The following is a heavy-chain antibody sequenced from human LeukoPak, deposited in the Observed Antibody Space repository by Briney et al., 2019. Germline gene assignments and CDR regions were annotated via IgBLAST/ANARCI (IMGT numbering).Heavy chain of an antibody. J-gene: IGHJ4*02. D-gene: IGHD5-12*01. CDR1: GFTFSSYW. CDR3: ARERGYSAYDSDY. Sequence: PGGSLRLSCAASGFTFSSYWMSWVRQAPGKGLEWVANIKEDGSEKYYVDSAKGRFTISRDNAKNSLYLQMNSLRAEDTAVYYRARERGYSAYDSDYWGQGTLVTVSS. CDR2: IKEDGSEK. V-gene: IGHV3-7*01.